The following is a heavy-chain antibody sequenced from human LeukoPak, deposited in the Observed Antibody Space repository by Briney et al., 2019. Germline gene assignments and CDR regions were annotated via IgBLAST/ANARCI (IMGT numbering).Heavy chain of an antibody. V-gene: IGHV3-7*01. CDR2: IKQGGSEK. D-gene: IGHD2-2*01. CDR1: GFTFSSYW. CDR3: ARLRYQLPTGYYVMDV. J-gene: IGHJ6*02. Sequence: GGSLRLSCAASGFTFSSYWMTWVRQAPGKGLEWVANIKQGGSEKYYVDSVKGRFTISRDNAKNSLYLQMNSLRAEDTAVYYCARLRYQLPTGYYVMDVWGQGTTVTVSS.